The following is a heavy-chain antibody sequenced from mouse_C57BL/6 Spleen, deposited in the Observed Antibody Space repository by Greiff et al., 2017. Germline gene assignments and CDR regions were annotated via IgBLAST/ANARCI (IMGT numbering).Heavy chain of an antibody. V-gene: IGHV3-6*01. J-gene: IGHJ1*03. CDR3: ARETLLRYFDV. CDR2: ISYDGSN. D-gene: IGHD2-10*01. CDR1: GYSITSGYY. Sequence: DVKLQESGPGLVKPSQSLSLTCSVTGYSITSGYYWNWIRQFPGNKLEWMGYISYDGSNNYNPSLKNRISITRDTSKNQFFLKLNSVTTEDTATYYCARETLLRYFDVWGTGTTVTVSS.